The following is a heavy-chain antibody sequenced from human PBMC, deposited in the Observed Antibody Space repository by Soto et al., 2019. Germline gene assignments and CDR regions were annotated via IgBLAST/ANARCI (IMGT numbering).Heavy chain of an antibody. J-gene: IGHJ4*02. V-gene: IGHV3-9*01. CDR1: GFTFDDYA. CDR2: ISWNSGSI. Sequence: GGSLRLSCAASGFTFDDYAMHGVRQAPGKGLEWVSGISWNSGSIGYADSVKGRFTISRDNAKNSLYLQMNSLRAEDTALYYCAKDKRPKPGYFDYWGQGTLVTVSS. CDR3: AKDKRPKPGYFDY.